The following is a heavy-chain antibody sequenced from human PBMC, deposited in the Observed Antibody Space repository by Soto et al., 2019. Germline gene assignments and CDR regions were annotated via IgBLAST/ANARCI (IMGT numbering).Heavy chain of an antibody. Sequence: QVQLVQSGAELRKPGASVKVSCKDSGYTFTSTYLTWVRQAPGRGLEWVGWISPDTGNTNYAKKFQGRVTLTTDTSTNTVYMELRSLSPDDTAVYYCARGGGAHYRFDPWGQGTMVTVSS. V-gene: IGHV1-18*01. J-gene: IGHJ5*02. CDR2: ISPDTGNT. CDR3: ARGGGAHYRFDP. D-gene: IGHD1-26*01. CDR1: GYTFTSTY.